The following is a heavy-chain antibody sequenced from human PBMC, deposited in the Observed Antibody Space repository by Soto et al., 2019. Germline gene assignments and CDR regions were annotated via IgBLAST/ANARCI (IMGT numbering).Heavy chain of an antibody. CDR2: IYYSGST. J-gene: IGHJ6*02. D-gene: IGHD3-16*01. CDR1: GDSLSSVGYY. Sequence: QVQLQESGPGRVKPSHTLSLTCNVSGDSLSSVGYYWSWIRQHPVKGLEWIGYIYYSGSTYYNPSLKSRVTISVDTSKNQFSLKLRSVTAADTAVYYCAREDPGGPGQYYDDGMDVWGQGTTVTVSS. V-gene: IGHV4-31*03. CDR3: AREDPGGPGQYYDDGMDV.